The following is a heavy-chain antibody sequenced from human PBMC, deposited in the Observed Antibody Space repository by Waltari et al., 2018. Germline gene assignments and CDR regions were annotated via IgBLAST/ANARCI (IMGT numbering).Heavy chain of an antibody. D-gene: IGHD1-1*01. CDR2: IHYSGST. Sequence: QLQESGPGLVKPSETLSLTCTVSGGSITSYYWSWIRQPPGKGLEWIGYIHYSGSTNDTPSLKSRVTMSIDTSKNQFSLKLSSLTAADTAMYYCARDRDNSPVWSQGTMVTVSS. V-gene: IGHV4-59*01. CDR3: ARDRDNSPV. J-gene: IGHJ3*01. CDR1: GGSITSYY.